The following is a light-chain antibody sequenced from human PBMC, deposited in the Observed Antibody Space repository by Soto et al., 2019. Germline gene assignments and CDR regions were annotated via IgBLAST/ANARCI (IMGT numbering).Light chain of an antibody. CDR2: GAS. V-gene: IGKV3-15*01. Sequence: EIVLTQSPATLPFAPGERSTLSCRASQSVYSHLAWYQQKPGQAPRLLIYGASTRATGIPARFGGSGSGTEFTLTISSLQSGDFAVYYCQHYNNWPRTFGQGTKVDIK. CDR3: QHYNNWPRT. CDR1: QSVYSH. J-gene: IGKJ1*01.